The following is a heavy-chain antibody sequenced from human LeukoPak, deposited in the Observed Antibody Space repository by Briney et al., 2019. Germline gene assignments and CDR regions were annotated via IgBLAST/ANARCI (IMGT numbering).Heavy chain of an antibody. CDR3: ARAPSEIGGYYPEYFRH. Sequence: PGGSLRLSRAASGFTFSSYWMHWVRQAPGKGLVWVSRIKSDGSTNYADSVKGRFTISRDNAKNTLSPQMNSLRAEDTGVYYCARAPSEIGGYYPEYFRHWGQGTLVTVSS. CDR1: GFTFSSYW. CDR2: IKSDGST. J-gene: IGHJ1*01. D-gene: IGHD3-22*01. V-gene: IGHV3-74*01.